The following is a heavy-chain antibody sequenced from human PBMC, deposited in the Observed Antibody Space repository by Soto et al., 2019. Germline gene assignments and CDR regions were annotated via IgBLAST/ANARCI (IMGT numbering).Heavy chain of an antibody. CDR2: ISVHTGNT. J-gene: IGHJ6*02. D-gene: IGHD3-9*01. CDR3: ARDRLTTDRCYTHHFDV. CDR1: GYTFSAYG. Sequence: QVQLLQSGGEVTKPGASVKVSCKSSGYTFSAYGVTWVRQAPGQGLEWLGWISVHTGNTKQAQKFQDRVTLTTEASTGTAYLELRNLSPDDTAVYYCARDRLTTDRCYTHHFDVWGQGTTVTVSS. V-gene: IGHV1-18*04.